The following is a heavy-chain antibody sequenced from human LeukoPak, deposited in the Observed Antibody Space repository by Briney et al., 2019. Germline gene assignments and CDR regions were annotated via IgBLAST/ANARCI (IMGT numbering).Heavy chain of an antibody. CDR2: ISWNSGSI. V-gene: IGHV3-9*01. Sequence: PGGSLRLSCAASGFTFGDYAMHWVRQAPGKGLEWVSGISWNSGSIGYADSVKGRFTISRDNAKNSLYLQMNSLRAEDTALYYCAKGGVVVAAALPYYFDYWGQGTLVTVSS. J-gene: IGHJ4*02. D-gene: IGHD2-15*01. CDR3: AKGGVVVAAALPYYFDY. CDR1: GFTFGDYA.